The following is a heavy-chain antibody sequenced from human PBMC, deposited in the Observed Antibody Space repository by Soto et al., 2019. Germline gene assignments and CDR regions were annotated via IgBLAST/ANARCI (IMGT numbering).Heavy chain of an antibody. CDR3: ARPATMEGDVFDF. V-gene: IGHV1-69*13. CDR1: GGTFSSYA. CDR2: IIPIFGTA. Sequence: ASVKVSCKASGGTFSSYAISWVRQAPGQGLEWMGGIIPIFGTANYAQKFQGRVTITADESTSTAYMELSSLRSEDTAVYYCARPATMEGDVFDFWGQGKMVTVSS. D-gene: IGHD3-3*01. J-gene: IGHJ3*01.